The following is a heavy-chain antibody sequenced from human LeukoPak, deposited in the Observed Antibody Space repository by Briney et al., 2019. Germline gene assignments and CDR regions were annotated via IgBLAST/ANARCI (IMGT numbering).Heavy chain of an antibody. Sequence: GGSLRLSCAASGVTFSSYEMNWVRQAPGKGLEWVSYISSSGSTIYYADSVKGRFTISRDNAKNSLFLQMNSLRAEDTAVYYCARALWRTVVTAFGYWGQGTLVTVSS. CDR2: ISSSGSTI. CDR3: ARALWRTVVTAFGY. V-gene: IGHV3-48*03. J-gene: IGHJ4*02. CDR1: GVTFSSYE. D-gene: IGHD4-23*01.